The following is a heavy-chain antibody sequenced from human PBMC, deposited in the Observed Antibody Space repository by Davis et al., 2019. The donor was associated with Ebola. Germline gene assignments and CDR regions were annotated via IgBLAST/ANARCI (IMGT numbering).Heavy chain of an antibody. Sequence: ASVQVSCKASGYTFTDYYLHWVRQATGQGLEWMGWIKSNSGDTDYAQKFQGRVTLTRDTSISHAYMELSRLRSDDTAVYYSARVAITGRLYFQHWGQGTLVTVSS. CDR1: GYTFTDYY. CDR3: ARVAITGRLYFQH. D-gene: IGHD1-20*01. V-gene: IGHV1-2*02. J-gene: IGHJ1*01. CDR2: IKSNSGDT.